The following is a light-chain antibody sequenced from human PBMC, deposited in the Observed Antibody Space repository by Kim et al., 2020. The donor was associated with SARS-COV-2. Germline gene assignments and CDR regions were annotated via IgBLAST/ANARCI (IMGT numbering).Light chain of an antibody. CDR1: NIERRT. J-gene: IGLJ2*01. CDR2: RDR. V-gene: IGLV3-9*01. CDR3: QVWDSGVI. Sequence: VSFALGQTARITCGGSNIERRTVNWYQQKPGQAPFLVIYRDRTRPSVIPERFSGSNSGNTATLTISSAQDADEADYYFQVWDSGVIFGGGNQLTFL.